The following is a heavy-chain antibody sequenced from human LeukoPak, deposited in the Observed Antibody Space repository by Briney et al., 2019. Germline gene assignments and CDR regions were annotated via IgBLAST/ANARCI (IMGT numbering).Heavy chain of an antibody. V-gene: IGHV4-38-2*02. CDR3: ARDSGRYLLPFDY. D-gene: IGHD1-26*01. CDR2: VYHSGSS. CDR1: NDSIITNYY. Sequence: PSETLSLTCTVSNDSIITNYYWAWIRQPPGKGLEWIGSVYHSGSSSYNASLKSRVTFSVDTSKNQFSLSLTSVTAADTAVYYCARDSGRYLLPFDYWGQGILVTVS. J-gene: IGHJ4*02.